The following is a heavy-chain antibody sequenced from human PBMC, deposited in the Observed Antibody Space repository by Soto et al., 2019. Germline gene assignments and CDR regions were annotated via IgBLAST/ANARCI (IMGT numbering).Heavy chain of an antibody. D-gene: IGHD4-17*01. Sequence: SETLSLTCTVSGGSISSSSYYWGWIRQPPGKGLEWIGSIYYSGSTYYNPSLKSRVTISVDTSKNQFSLKLSSVTAADTAVYYCARHGGATVVTKLGYWGQGTLVTVSS. CDR2: IYYSGST. J-gene: IGHJ4*02. CDR3: ARHGGATVVTKLGY. V-gene: IGHV4-39*01. CDR1: GGSISSSSYY.